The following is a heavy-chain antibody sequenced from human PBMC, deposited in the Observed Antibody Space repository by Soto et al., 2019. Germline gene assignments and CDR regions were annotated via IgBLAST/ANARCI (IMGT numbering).Heavy chain of an antibody. CDR3: ARHAGGYPLFYFDY. J-gene: IGHJ4*02. CDR2: INYSGST. CDR1: GGSFSGYY. V-gene: IGHV4-34*01. D-gene: IGHD2-15*01. Sequence: SETLSLTCAVYGGSFSGYYWSWIRQPPGKGLEWIGGINYSGSTSYNPSLKSRFTISVDTSKNQFSLKLSSVTAADTAVYYCARHAGGYPLFYFDYWGQGTLVTVSS.